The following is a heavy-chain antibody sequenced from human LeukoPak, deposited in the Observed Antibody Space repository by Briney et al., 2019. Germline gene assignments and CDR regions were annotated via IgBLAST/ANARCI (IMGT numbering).Heavy chain of an antibody. CDR2: ISSNGGST. V-gene: IGHV3-64D*06. Sequence: GGSLRLSCSASAFTFSTYAMHWVRQAPGKGLEYASGISSNGGSTYYADSVKDRLTISRDNSKNALYLQMSSLRPEDTAIYYCVKALSSTVTTKKKFDYWGQGTLVTVSS. CDR1: AFTFSTYA. J-gene: IGHJ4*02. CDR3: VKALSSTVTTKKKFDY. D-gene: IGHD4-17*01.